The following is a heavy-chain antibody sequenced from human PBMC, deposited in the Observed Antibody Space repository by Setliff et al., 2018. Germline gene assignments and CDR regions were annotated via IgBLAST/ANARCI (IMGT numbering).Heavy chain of an antibody. CDR2: IYSKADGGKT. D-gene: IGHD3-3*01. V-gene: IGHV3-15*01. CDR3: ARIFLYGTSWYFDN. Sequence: GGSLRLSCAASGFTFSNDWMSWVRQAPGKGLEWLGRIYSKADGGKTDYATSVKGRFTISRDDSKDTLYLQMNSLKTEDTAVYYCARIFLYGTSWYFDNWGQGTLVTVSS. CDR1: GFTFSNDW. J-gene: IGHJ4*02.